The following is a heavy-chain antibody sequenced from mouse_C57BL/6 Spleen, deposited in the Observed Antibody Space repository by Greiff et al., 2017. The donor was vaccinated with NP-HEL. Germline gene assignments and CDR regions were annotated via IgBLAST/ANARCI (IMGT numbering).Heavy chain of an antibody. V-gene: IGHV1-80*01. CDR1: GYAFSSYW. D-gene: IGHD3-2*02. J-gene: IGHJ4*01. CDR3: ARSQLRLDAMDY. Sequence: VQLQQSGAELVKPGASVKISCKASGYAFSSYWMNWVKQRPGKGLEWIGQIYPGGGDTNYNGKFKGKATLTADKSSSTAYMQLSSLTSEDSAVYFCARSQLRLDAMDYWSQGTSVTVSS. CDR2: IYPGGGDT.